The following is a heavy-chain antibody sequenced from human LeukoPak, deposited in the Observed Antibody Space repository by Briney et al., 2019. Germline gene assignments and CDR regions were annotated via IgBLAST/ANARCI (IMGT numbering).Heavy chain of an antibody. J-gene: IGHJ4*02. D-gene: IGHD2-15*01. CDR2: IKSKTDGGTT. CDR1: GFTFSTAW. Sequence: PGGSLRLSCAASGFTFSTAWMSWVRQAPGKGLEWVSRIKSKTDGGTTDYAAPVKGRFTISRDDSKNTLYLQMNSLKTEDTAVYYCTTDLDIVVVVAADEGDYWGQGTLVTVSS. CDR3: TTDLDIVVVVAADEGDY. V-gene: IGHV3-15*01.